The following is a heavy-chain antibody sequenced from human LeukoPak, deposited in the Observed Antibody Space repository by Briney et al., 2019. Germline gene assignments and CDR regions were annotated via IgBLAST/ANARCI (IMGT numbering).Heavy chain of an antibody. Sequence: PGGSLRLSCAASGFIFSSYSMNWVRQAPGKGLEWVGRTRNKANSYTTEYAASVKGRFTISRDDSKNSLYLQMNSLKTEDTAVYYCARVGPLPLGEFPRMDVWGQGTTVTVSS. D-gene: IGHD3-10*01. CDR2: TRNKANSYTT. CDR3: ARVGPLPLGEFPRMDV. V-gene: IGHV3-72*01. CDR1: GFIFSSYS. J-gene: IGHJ6*02.